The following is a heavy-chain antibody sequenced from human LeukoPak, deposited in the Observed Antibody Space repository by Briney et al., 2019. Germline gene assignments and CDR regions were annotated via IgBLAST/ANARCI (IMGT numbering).Heavy chain of an antibody. D-gene: IGHD3-10*01. CDR2: ISSSSTYI. CDR3: ARAEGSGSSFDY. J-gene: IGHJ4*02. V-gene: IGHV3-11*06. CDR1: GFTFSDYY. Sequence: GGSLRLSCAASGFTFSDYYMSWIRQAPGKGLEWVSYISSSSTYIYYADSVKGRFTISRDNAKNSLYLQMNSLRVEDTAVYYCARAEGSGSSFDYWGQGTLVTVSS.